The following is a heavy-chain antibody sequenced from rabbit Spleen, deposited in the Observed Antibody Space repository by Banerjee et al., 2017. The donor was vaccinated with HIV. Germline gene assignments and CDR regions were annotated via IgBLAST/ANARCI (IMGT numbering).Heavy chain of an antibody. CDR1: GVSFSANSY. V-gene: IGHV1S40*01. J-gene: IGHJ6*01. CDR3: ARDTGTSFSTYGMDL. CDR2: IDTGSSGFT. Sequence: QSLEESGGDLVKPGASLTLTCIASGVSFSANSYMCWVRQAPGKGLEWIACIDTGSSGFTYFASWAKGRFTISKTSSTTVTLQLNSLTAADTATYFCARDTGTSFSTYGMDLWGQGTLVTVS. D-gene: IGHD8-1*01.